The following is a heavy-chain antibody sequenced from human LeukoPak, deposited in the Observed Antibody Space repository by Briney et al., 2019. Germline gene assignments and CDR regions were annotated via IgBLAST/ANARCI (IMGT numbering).Heavy chain of an antibody. V-gene: IGHV4-4*07. CDR1: GGSISTYY. Sequence: SETLSLTCTVSGGSISTYYWSWIRQPAGKGLEWIGRIYTSGSTTYNPSLKSRVTMSVDTSKSQFSLNLMSVTAADTAVYYCTRDTGTTGEVKFDPWGQGTLVTVSS. J-gene: IGHJ5*02. CDR3: TRDTGTTGEVKFDP. CDR2: IYTSGST. D-gene: IGHD4-17*01.